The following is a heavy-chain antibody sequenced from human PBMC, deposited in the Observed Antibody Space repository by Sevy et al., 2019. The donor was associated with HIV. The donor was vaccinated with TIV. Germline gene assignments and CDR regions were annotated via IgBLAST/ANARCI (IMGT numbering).Heavy chain of an antibody. Sequence: ASVKVSCKASGGTFSSYAISWVRQAPGQGLEWMGGIIPIFGTANYAQKFQGRVTITADESTSTAYMELGSLRSEDTAVYYCAREHPSGGAFDIWGQGTMVTVSS. D-gene: IGHD2-15*01. V-gene: IGHV1-69*13. CDR2: IIPIFGTA. J-gene: IGHJ3*02. CDR3: AREHPSGGAFDI. CDR1: GGTFSSYA.